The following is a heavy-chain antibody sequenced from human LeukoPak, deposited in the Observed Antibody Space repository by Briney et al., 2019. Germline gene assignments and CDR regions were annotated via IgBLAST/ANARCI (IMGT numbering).Heavy chain of an antibody. CDR3: ARANYYDTSGYSRGAFDI. D-gene: IGHD3-22*01. V-gene: IGHV4-38-2*02. CDR2: IYHSGST. CDR1: GYSISSGYY. Sequence: SETLSLTCTVSGYSISSGYYWGWIRQPPGKGLEWIGSIYHSGSTYYNPSLKSRVTISVDTSKNQFSLNLRSVTAADTAVYYCARANYYDTSGYSRGAFDIWGQGTMVTVSS. J-gene: IGHJ3*02.